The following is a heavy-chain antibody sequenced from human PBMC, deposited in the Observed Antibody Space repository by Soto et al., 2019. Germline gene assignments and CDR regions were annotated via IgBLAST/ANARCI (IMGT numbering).Heavy chain of an antibody. CDR1: GFSLITTGSG. CDR3: VHLRAAVTAFGMEV. Sequence: QITLKESGPTLVEPTQTLTLTCTFSGFSLITTGSGVAWIRQPPGKALEWLALIYWDDDKRYSPSLKSRLTSTKEAWKKQVVLTMARMEPVDGGTYLCVHLRAAVTAFGMEVWGQGSAVTV. D-gene: IGHD2-21*02. CDR2: IYWDDDK. J-gene: IGHJ6*02. V-gene: IGHV2-5*02.